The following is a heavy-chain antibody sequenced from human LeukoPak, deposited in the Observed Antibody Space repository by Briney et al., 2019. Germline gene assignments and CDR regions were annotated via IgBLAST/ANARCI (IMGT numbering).Heavy chain of an antibody. CDR3: ARAGGSYSPIGY. CDR1: GGSISSGGYY. Sequence: SETLSLTCTVSGGSISSGGYYWSWIRQHPGKGLEWIGYIYYSGSTYYNPSLKSRVTISVDTSKNQFSLKLSSVTAADTAVYYCARAGGSYSPIGYWGQGTLVTVSS. D-gene: IGHD1-26*01. CDR2: IYYSGST. J-gene: IGHJ4*02. V-gene: IGHV4-31*03.